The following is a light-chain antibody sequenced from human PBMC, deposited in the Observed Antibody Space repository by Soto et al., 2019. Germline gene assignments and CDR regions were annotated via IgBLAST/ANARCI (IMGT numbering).Light chain of an antibody. Sequence: EITLTQSPGTLSLYPGERATLSCRASQSVSDYLAWYQQKAGQPPRVLIDGASNRATDIPSRFSGSGSGTDFTLTISRLEPEDSAVYYCQQRSKLPRTFGGGTRVEIK. CDR1: QSVSDY. CDR2: GAS. V-gene: IGKV3-11*01. J-gene: IGKJ4*01. CDR3: QQRSKLPRT.